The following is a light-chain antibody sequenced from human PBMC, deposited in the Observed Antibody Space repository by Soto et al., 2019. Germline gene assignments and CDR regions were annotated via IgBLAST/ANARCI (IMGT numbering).Light chain of an antibody. CDR1: RNIGSW. V-gene: IGKV1-5*03. CDR3: QHYNSYSEA. J-gene: IGKJ1*01. CDR2: RAS. Sequence: DIQMTQSPSTLSASVGDRVTITCRASRNIGSWLAWYQQKEGKAPNLLIYRASTLKSGVPSRFSGSGSGTELTITISSLQPDDFATYYCQHYNSYSEAFGQGTKVDIK.